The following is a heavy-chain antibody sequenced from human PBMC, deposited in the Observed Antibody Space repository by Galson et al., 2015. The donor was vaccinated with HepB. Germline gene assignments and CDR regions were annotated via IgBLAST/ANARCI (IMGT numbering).Heavy chain of an antibody. CDR3: ARDGARSAYYDILTGYSPLRNYYYMDV. Sequence: SLRLSCAAFGFTFSSYAMHWVRQAPGKGLEWVAVISYDGSNKYYADSVKGRFTISRDNSKNTLYLQMNSLRAEDTAVYYCARDGARSAYYDILTGYSPLRNYYYMDVWGKRTTVTVSS. D-gene: IGHD3-9*01. V-gene: IGHV3-30-3*01. CDR1: GFTFSSYA. J-gene: IGHJ6*03. CDR2: ISYDGSNK.